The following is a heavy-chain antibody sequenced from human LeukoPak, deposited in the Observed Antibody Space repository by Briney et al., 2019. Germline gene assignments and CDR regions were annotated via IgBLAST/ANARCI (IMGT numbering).Heavy chain of an antibody. CDR1: GFTFSSYT. J-gene: IGHJ4*02. D-gene: IGHD3-22*01. CDR2: FTASGGNT. V-gene: IGHV3-23*01. Sequence: GGSLRLSCAASGFTFSSYTMSWVRQAPGKGLEWVSVFTASGGNTYYADSVKGRFTISRDNSKNTLDLQMDSLRAEDTAVYYCAKSQGSGYYNYFDYWGQGTLVTVSS. CDR3: AKSQGSGYYNYFDY.